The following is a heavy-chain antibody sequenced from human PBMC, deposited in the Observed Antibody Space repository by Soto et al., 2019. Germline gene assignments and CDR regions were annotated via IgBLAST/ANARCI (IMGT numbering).Heavy chain of an antibody. CDR2: IKQDANGM. D-gene: IGHD1-20*01. V-gene: IGHV3-7*01. CDR3: AAYNSSRHAAFDI. J-gene: IGHJ3*02. Sequence: EVQVVESGGGLVQPGGSLRLSCAASGFKFSTYWMSWVRQAPGKGLEWLANIKQDANGMYYVDSVKGRFTISGDSAKNTLFVIKDSLSVEDTAVDYCAAYNSSRHAAFDIWGQGTTVIVSS. CDR1: GFKFSTYW.